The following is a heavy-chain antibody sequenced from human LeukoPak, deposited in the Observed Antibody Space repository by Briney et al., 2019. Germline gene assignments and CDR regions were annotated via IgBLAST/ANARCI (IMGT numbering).Heavy chain of an antibody. CDR3: ARPDRLYGDHDAFDI. J-gene: IGHJ3*02. CDR1: GFTFSSYG. D-gene: IGHD4-17*01. V-gene: IGHV3-30*02. CDR2: IQFDGNGE. Sequence: PGGSLRLSCAASGFTFSSYGMHWVRQAPGTGLEWVAFIQFDGNGEYYADSVKGRFTISRDNSKNTLFLQMHSLRPEDTALYYCARPDRLYGDHDAFDIWGQGTMVTVSS.